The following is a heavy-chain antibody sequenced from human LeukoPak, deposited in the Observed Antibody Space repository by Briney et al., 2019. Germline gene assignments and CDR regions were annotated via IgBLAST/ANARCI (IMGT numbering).Heavy chain of an antibody. Sequence: GGSLRLSCAASGFTFSNYVMTWVRQAPGKGLEWVSAISGSGGTTYYADSVKGRFTISRDNSKNTLYLQMNSLRAEDTAAYYCAKDQYCSSTICTPYDYWGQGTLVTVSS. J-gene: IGHJ4*02. CDR2: ISGSGGTT. CDR1: GFTFSNYV. D-gene: IGHD2-2*01. V-gene: IGHV3-23*01. CDR3: AKDQYCSSTICTPYDY.